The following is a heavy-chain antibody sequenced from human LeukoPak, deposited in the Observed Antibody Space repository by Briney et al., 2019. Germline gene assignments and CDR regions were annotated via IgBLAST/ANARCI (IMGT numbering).Heavy chain of an antibody. V-gene: IGHV4-39*07. CDR1: GGSISSSSYY. CDR3: AREGMANAFDI. D-gene: IGHD5-24*01. Sequence: PSETLSLTCTVSGGSISSSSYYWGWIRQPPGKGLEWIGSIYYSGSTYYNPSLKSRVTISVDTSKNQFSLKLSSMTAADTAVYYCAREGMANAFDIWGQGTMVTVSS. J-gene: IGHJ3*02. CDR2: IYYSGST.